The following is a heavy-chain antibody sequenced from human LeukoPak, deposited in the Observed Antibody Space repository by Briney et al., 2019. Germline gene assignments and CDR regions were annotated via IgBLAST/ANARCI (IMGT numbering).Heavy chain of an antibody. V-gene: IGHV4-39*07. CDR2: IYYSGST. D-gene: IGHD1-14*01. CDR3: ARDRVNIRNYYYYYMDV. Sequence: PSETLSLTCTVSGYSISSSSYYWGWIRQPPGKGLEWIGSIYYSGSTYYNPSLKSRVTISVDTSKNQFSLKLSSVTAADTAVYYCARDRVNIRNYYYYYMDVWGKGITVTVSS. J-gene: IGHJ6*03. CDR1: GYSISSSSYY.